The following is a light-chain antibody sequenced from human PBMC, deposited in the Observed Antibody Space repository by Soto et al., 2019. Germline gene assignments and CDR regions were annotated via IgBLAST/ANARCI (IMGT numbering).Light chain of an antibody. CDR1: QSVSSN. J-gene: IGKJ4*01. CDR3: QQHNKWPLT. CDR2: GAS. V-gene: IGKV3-15*01. Sequence: EIVMTQSPATLSVSPGERATLSCRASQSVSSNLAWYQQKPGQAPRLLIYGASTRATGFPARFSGSGSGTDFTLTISSLQSEDFAVYYCQQHNKWPLTFSGGTKVEI.